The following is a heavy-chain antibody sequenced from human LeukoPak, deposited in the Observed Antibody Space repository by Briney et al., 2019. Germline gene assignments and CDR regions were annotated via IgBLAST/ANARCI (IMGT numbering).Heavy chain of an antibody. Sequence: PGGSLRLSCAASGFTFGSYAMHWVRQAPGKGLEWVAVISYDGSNKYYADSVKGRFTISRDNSKNTLYLQMNSLRAEDTAVYYCARRGVTVVTPAAFDIWGQGTMVTVSS. CDR2: ISYDGSNK. CDR3: ARRGVTVVTPAAFDI. J-gene: IGHJ3*02. D-gene: IGHD4-23*01. CDR1: GFTFGSYA. V-gene: IGHV3-30*04.